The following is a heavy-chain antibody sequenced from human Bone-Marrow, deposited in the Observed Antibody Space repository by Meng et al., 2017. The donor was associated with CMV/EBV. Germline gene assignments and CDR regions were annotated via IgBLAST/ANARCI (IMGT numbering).Heavy chain of an antibody. CDR1: GGTFSSYA. Sequence: SVKVSCKASGGTFSSYAISWVRQAPGQGLEWMGGIIPIFGTANYAQKFQGRVTITTDESTSTAYMELSSLRSEDTAVYYCAYYDFWSGLDPYYYYYGMDVWGQGTTVTVYS. D-gene: IGHD3-3*01. CDR3: AYYDFWSGLDPYYYYYGMDV. J-gene: IGHJ6*02. CDR2: IIPIFGTA. V-gene: IGHV1-69*05.